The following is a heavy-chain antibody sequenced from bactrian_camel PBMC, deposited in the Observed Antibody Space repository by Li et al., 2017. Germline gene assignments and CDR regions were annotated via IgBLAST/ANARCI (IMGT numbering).Heavy chain of an antibody. V-gene: IGHV3S1*01. CDR1: AYLFSGSIC. CDR2: VYRGGRTT. CDR3: AAALQPTEECLLIESQYHY. J-gene: IGHJ4*01. D-gene: IGHD4*01. Sequence: HVQLVESGGGSVQAGGSLRLSCSASAYLFSGSICMWWFREAPGKLREGVAAVYRGGRTTNYPDSVKGRFAISQDNAENTMYLQMTSLKTDDTAMYYCAAALQPTEECLLIESQYHYWGQGTQVTVS.